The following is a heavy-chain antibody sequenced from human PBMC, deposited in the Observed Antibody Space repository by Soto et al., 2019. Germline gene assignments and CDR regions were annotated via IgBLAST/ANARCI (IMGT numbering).Heavy chain of an antibody. Sequence: GGSLRLSCAASGFTFSSYGMHWVRQAPGKGLEWVAVIWYDGSNKYYADSVKGRFTISRDNSKNTLYLQMNSLRAEDTAVYYCARDHDILTGYYDYWGQGTLVTVSS. CDR1: GFTFSSYG. CDR2: IWYDGSNK. CDR3: ARDHDILTGYYDY. D-gene: IGHD3-9*01. V-gene: IGHV3-33*01. J-gene: IGHJ4*02.